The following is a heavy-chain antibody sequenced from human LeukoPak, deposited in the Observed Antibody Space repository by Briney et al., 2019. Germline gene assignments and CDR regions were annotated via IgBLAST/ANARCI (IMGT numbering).Heavy chain of an antibody. D-gene: IGHD4-17*01. V-gene: IGHV1-18*04. Sequence: ASVKVSCKASGYTFTSYIISWVRQAPGQGLEWMGWINPYNGNTNYAQRLQGRVTMTADTSTSTAYMDLRSLRSDDTAVYYCARAYGDYGIDYWGQGTLVTVSS. CDR1: GYTFTSYI. CDR2: INPYNGNT. CDR3: ARAYGDYGIDY. J-gene: IGHJ4*02.